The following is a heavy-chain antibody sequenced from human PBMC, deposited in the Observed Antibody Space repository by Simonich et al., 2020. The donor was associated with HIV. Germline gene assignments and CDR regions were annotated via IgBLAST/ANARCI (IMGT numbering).Heavy chain of an antibody. D-gene: IGHD3-10*01. Sequence: QVQLVQSGAEVKEPGASVKVSCKASGYTFTAYFIHWVRQAPGHGLGWMGWINPNSGGTNYAQDFQGRVTMTRDTSINTVYMEMTRLKSDDTAVYHCARGPNTGGFDSWGQGTLVTVSS. CDR1: GYTFTAYF. J-gene: IGHJ4*02. CDR2: INPNSGGT. V-gene: IGHV1-2*02. CDR3: ARGPNTGGFDS.